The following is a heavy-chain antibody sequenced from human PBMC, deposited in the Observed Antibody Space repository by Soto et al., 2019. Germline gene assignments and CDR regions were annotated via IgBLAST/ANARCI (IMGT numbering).Heavy chain of an antibody. CDR1: GFTLSNFW. V-gene: IGHV3-74*01. CDR3: VRDHHDYDFWSGNPRGYFDL. CDR2: INDDGSRT. D-gene: IGHD3-3*01. J-gene: IGHJ2*01. Sequence: EVQLVESGGGLVQPGGSLRLSCAASGFTLSNFWMHWVRQVPGKGLVWVSRINDDGSRTKYADSVEGRLTISRDNAKNTLYLQMDSLRVDDTAVYYWVRDHHDYDFWSGNPRGYFDLWGRGTLVTVSS.